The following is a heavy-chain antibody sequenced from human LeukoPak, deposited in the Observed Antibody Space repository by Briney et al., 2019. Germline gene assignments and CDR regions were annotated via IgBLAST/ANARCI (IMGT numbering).Heavy chain of an antibody. Sequence: ASVKVSCKASGYTFISYYMHWVRQAPGQGLEWMGIINPSGVSTSYAQNFQGRVTMTRDTSTGTVYMELSSLRSEDTAVYYCARDLRGEAGEYYFDYWGQGTLVTVSS. CDR1: GYTFISYY. CDR2: INPSGVST. D-gene: IGHD3-10*01. J-gene: IGHJ4*02. V-gene: IGHV1-46*01. CDR3: ARDLRGEAGEYYFDY.